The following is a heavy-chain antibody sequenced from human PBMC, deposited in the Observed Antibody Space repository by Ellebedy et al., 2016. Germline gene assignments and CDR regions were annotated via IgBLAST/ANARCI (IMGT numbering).Heavy chain of an antibody. CDR1: GFTFNDYA. J-gene: IGHJ4*02. Sequence: GGSLRPSXAGSGFTFNDYALHWVRQAPGKGLEWVSGISWDSAVIGYGGSVKGRFTISKDSAKNYLYLQMNSLRPEDTAFYYCAKGTMDYFYHWGQGTLVTVSS. CDR3: AKGTMDYFYH. V-gene: IGHV3-9*01. CDR2: ISWDSAVI. D-gene: IGHD4/OR15-4a*01.